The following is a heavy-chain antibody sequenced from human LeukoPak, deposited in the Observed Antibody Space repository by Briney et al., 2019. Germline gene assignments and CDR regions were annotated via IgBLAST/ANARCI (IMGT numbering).Heavy chain of an antibody. J-gene: IGHJ4*02. CDR1: GGSISSSSYY. D-gene: IGHD5-12*01. CDR3: ARSYSGHGLAGY. V-gene: IGHV4-39*01. CDR2: IYYSGST. Sequence: PSETLSLTCTVSGGSISSSSYYWGWIRQPPGKGLEWIGSIYYSGSTYYNPSLKSRVTISVDTSKNQFSLKLSSVTAADTAVYYCARSYSGHGLAGYWGQGTLVTVSS.